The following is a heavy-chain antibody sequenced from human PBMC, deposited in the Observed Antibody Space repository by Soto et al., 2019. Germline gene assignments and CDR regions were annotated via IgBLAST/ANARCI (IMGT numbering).Heavy chain of an antibody. CDR3: ARGGNRYSNTASGVGGFDF. CDR1: GVSISSSY. D-gene: IGHD5-12*01. V-gene: IGHV4-59*01. CDR2: IYYTGTT. Sequence: SSETLSLTCTASGVSISSSYWSWIRQSPGTGLEWIGYIYYTGTTNYNPSLKRRVTISLDTAKNQFSLNVNSLTTADTAVYFCARGGNRYSNTASGVGGFDFWGQGTLVTVSS. J-gene: IGHJ4*02.